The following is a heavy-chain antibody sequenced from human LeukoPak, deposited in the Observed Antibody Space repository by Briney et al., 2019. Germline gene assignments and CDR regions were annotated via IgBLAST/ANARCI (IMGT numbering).Heavy chain of an antibody. CDR2: MNPNSGGT. CDR3: ARVRRWYDSSGYPHY. J-gene: IGHJ4*02. D-gene: IGHD3-22*01. CDR1: GYTFTDYY. Sequence: ASVKVSCKTSGYTFTDYYIHWVRQAPGQGLEWMAWMNPNSGGTSYAQKFQGRVTMTRDTTISTAYMELSRLRSDDTAVYYCARVRRWYDSSGYPHYWGQGTLVTVSS. V-gene: IGHV1-2*02.